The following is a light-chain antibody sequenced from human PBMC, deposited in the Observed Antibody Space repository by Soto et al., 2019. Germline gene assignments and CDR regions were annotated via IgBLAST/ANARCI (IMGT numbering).Light chain of an antibody. CDR2: GAS. CDR1: QRVDSNY. V-gene: IGKV3-20*01. Sequence: EIVLTQSPGTLYLSPGERATLSCRTSQRVDSNYLAWYQQKPGQAPRLLIYGASSRATGVPGGFSGSGSGTDFTLTISRLEPEDFAVYHCQQFGDSPKTFGQGTTVEIK. CDR3: QQFGDSPKT. J-gene: IGKJ1*01.